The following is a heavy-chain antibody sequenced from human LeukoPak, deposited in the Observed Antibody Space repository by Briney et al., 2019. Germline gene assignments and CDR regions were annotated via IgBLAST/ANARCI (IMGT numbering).Heavy chain of an antibody. D-gene: IGHD3-10*01. V-gene: IGHV3-48*01. J-gene: IGHJ6*04. Sequence: PGGSLRLSCAASGFTVITNDMTWVRQAPGKGLEWVSYILSSSSTIYYADSVKGRFTISRDNAKNSLFLQMNSLRADDTAVYYCARAVGHGSGSPRMDVWGNGTTVTVSS. CDR2: ILSSSSTI. CDR3: ARAVGHGSGSPRMDV. CDR1: GFTVITND.